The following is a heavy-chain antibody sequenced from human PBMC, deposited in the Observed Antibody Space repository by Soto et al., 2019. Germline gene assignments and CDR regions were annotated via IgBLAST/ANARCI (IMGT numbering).Heavy chain of an antibody. J-gene: IGHJ6*02. CDR1: GDSISNYY. Sequence: PSETLSLTCTVSGDSISNYYWRWIRHTPGKGLEWIGYISYSGNTNYNPSLKSRVTISLDTSKTQFSLQLSSVTAADTAVYYCARLSAGYRISNALFSHGADVWGPGTTVTV. D-gene: IGHD3-3*01. CDR3: ARLSAGYRISNALFSHGADV. CDR2: ISYSGNT. V-gene: IGHV4-59*01.